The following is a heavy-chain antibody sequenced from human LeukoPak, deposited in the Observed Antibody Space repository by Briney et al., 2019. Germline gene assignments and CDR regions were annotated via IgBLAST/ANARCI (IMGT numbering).Heavy chain of an antibody. D-gene: IGHD6-19*01. J-gene: IGHJ4*02. Sequence: GGFLRLSCAASGFTFDDYAMHWVRQVPGKGLEWVSGISWNSGSIAYADSVKGRFTISRDNAKNSLYLQMNSLRAEDTALYYCAKDIGSYSSGCRDWGQGTLVTVSS. CDR2: ISWNSGSI. CDR1: GFTFDDYA. V-gene: IGHV3-9*01. CDR3: AKDIGSYSSGCRD.